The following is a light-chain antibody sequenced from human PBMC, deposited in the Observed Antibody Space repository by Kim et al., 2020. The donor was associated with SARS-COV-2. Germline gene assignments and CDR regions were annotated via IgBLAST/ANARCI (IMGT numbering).Light chain of an antibody. J-gene: IGKJ1*01. V-gene: IGKV1-9*01. CDR3: QQLYSYPPWT. Sequence: IQLTQSPSSLSASVGDRVTITCRASQGISTFLVWYQQKPGKAPKLLILAASTLQSGVPSRFSGSGSGTDFTLTISSLQPEDFATYYCQQLYSYPPWTFGEGTKVDIK. CDR2: AAS. CDR1: QGISTF.